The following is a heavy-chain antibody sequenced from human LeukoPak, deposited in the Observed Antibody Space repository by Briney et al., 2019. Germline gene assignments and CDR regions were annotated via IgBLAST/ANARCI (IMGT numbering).Heavy chain of an antibody. V-gene: IGHV1-2*02. CDR1: GYTFSGYY. D-gene: IGHD2-21*01. J-gene: IGHJ4*02. CDR2: INPKSGGT. Sequence: GASVKVSCKASGYTFSGYYMHWVRQAPGQGLEWMGWINPKSGGTNYVQKFQGRVTMTRDTSISTAYMELSRLRSDDTAVYYCARVMGVVHMGGYYMDVWGQGTLVTVSS. CDR3: ARVMGVVHMGGYYMDV.